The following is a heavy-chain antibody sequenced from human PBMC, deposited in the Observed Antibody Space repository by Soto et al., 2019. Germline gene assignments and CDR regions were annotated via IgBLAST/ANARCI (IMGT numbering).Heavy chain of an antibody. CDR3: ASSIGAAGSMFAY. Sequence: APVKVSCKASGYTFTSYAMHWVRQAPGQRLEWMGWINAGNGNTKYSQKFQGRVTITRDTSASTAYMELSSLRSEDTAVYCCASSIGAAGSMFAYWGQGTLVTGSS. CDR2: INAGNGNT. V-gene: IGHV1-3*01. D-gene: IGHD6-13*01. J-gene: IGHJ4*02. CDR1: GYTFTSYA.